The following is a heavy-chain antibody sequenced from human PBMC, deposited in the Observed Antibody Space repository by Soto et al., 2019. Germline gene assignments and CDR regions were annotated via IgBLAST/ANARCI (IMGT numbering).Heavy chain of an antibody. D-gene: IGHD2-2*01. CDR3: ARASCSSTSCYNYYYYGMDV. CDR1: GYTFTTYS. J-gene: IGHJ6*02. CDR2: INAGNGNT. V-gene: IGHV1-3*01. Sequence: ASVKVSCKASGYTFTTYSMHWVRQAPGQRLEWMGWINAGNGNTEYSQKFQGRVTITRDTSASTAYMELSSLRSEDTAVYYCARASCSSTSCYNYYYYGMDVWGQGTTVTVSS.